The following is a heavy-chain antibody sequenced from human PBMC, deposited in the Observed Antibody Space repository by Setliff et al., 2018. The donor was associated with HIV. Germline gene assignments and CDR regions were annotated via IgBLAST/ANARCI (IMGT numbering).Heavy chain of an antibody. Sequence: ETLSLPCGVSGYCISSGYYWGWIRQPPGKGLEWIGSIYHSGSTYYNQSLKSRVTITVDTSKYQFSLKLSSVTAADTAVYYCARGRYCGNYGYWGQGTLGTAS. D-gene: IGHD1-26*01. CDR3: ARGRYCGNYGY. CDR1: GYCISSGYY. CDR2: IYHSGST. J-gene: IGHJ4*02. V-gene: IGHV4-38-2*01.